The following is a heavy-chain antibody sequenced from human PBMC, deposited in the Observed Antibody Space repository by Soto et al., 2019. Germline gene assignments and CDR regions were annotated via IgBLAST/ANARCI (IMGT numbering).Heavy chain of an antibody. D-gene: IGHD6-13*01. J-gene: IGHJ6*02. CDR3: ARDSSSWYGNYYGMDV. V-gene: IGHV1-2*04. CDR2: INPNSGGT. Sequence: GASVKVSCKASGYTFTGYYMHWVRQAPGQGLEWMGWINPNSGGTNYAQKFQGWVTMTRDTSISTAYMELSRLRSDDTAVYYCARDSSSWYGNYYGMDVWGQGTKVIVS. CDR1: GYTFTGYY.